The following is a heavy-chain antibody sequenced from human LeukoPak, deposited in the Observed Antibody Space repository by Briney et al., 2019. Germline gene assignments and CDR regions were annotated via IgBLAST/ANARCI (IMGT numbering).Heavy chain of an antibody. J-gene: IGHJ5*02. CDR1: GYTFTGYY. D-gene: IGHD3-10*01. CDR3: ARTRLLWFGELSNYNWFDP. Sequence: GASVKVSCKASGYTFTGYYMHWVRQAPGQGLEWMGWINPNSGGTNYAQKFQGRVTMTRDTSISTAYMELSRLRSDDTAVYYCARTRLLWFGELSNYNWFDPWAQGTLVTVSS. V-gene: IGHV1-2*02. CDR2: INPNSGGT.